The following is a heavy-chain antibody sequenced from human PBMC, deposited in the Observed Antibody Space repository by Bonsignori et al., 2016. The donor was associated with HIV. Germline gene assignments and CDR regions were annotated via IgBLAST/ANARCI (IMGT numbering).Heavy chain of an antibody. D-gene: IGHD3-10*01. CDR3: ARSSGPDF. J-gene: IGHJ4*02. CDR2: ISSTSTYM. V-gene: IGHV3-21*01. Sequence: WIRQPPGKGLEWISSISSTSTYMYYADSVKGRFTISRDNAKNSLYLQMNSLRAEDTAVYYCARSSGPDFWGQGPWSPSPQ.